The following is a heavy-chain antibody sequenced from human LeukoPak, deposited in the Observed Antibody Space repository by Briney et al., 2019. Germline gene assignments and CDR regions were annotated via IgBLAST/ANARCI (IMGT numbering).Heavy chain of an antibody. V-gene: IGHV3-53*01. CDR2: IYSGGST. CDR1: GFTFSSNY. Sequence: PGGSLRLSCAASGFTFSSNYMSWVRQAPGKGLGWVSVIYSGGSTYYADSVKGRFTISRDNSKNTLYLQMNSLRAEDTAVYYCARDGSSSGWYQDDAFDIWGQGTMVTVSS. CDR3: ARDGSSSGWYQDDAFDI. J-gene: IGHJ3*02. D-gene: IGHD6-19*01.